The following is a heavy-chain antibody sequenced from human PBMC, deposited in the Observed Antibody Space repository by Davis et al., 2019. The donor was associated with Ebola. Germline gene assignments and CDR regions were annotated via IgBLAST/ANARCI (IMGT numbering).Heavy chain of an antibody. D-gene: IGHD4-11*01. CDR2: VILKSGDT. J-gene: IGHJ4*02. V-gene: IGHV1-2*02. CDR3: TRGHNYAHEY. Sequence: ASVKVSCKASGYTFTDYNIHWMRQAPGQGLEWLGWVILKSGDTNYAQKFQGRVTITRDMSISTVYMELSSLRYDDTADYYCTRGHNYAHEYWGQGTLVTVSS. CDR1: GYTFTDYN.